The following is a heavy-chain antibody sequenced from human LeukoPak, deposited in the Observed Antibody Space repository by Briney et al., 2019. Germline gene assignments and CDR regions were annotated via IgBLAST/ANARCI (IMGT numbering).Heavy chain of an antibody. V-gene: IGHV4-59*01. J-gene: IGHJ4*02. D-gene: IGHD5-24*01. Sequence: PSETLSLTCTVSGGSISTYYWSWIRQSPGKGLEWIGYIYYSGSTNYNPSLKSRVTISVDTSKNQFPLKLSSVTAADTAVYYCARGGRDEGGYYFDYWGQGTLVTVSS. CDR3: ARGGRDEGGYYFDY. CDR1: GGSISTYY. CDR2: IYYSGST.